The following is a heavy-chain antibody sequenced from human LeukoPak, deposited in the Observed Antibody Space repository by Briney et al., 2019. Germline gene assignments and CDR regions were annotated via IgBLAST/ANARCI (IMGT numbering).Heavy chain of an antibody. Sequence: GGSLRLSCAASGFTFRDYYMSWIRQAPGKGLEWVSYISSKSDYTNYADSVKGRFTISRDNSKNTLYLQMNSLRAEDTAVYYCAKDRGYRQLWFDAFDIWGQGTMVTVSS. J-gene: IGHJ3*02. CDR1: GFTFRDYY. CDR3: AKDRGYRQLWFDAFDI. V-gene: IGHV3-11*06. CDR2: ISSKSDYT. D-gene: IGHD5-18*01.